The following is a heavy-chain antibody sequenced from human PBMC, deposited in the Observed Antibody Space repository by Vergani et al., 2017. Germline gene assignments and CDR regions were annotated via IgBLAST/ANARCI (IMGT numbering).Heavy chain of an antibody. Sequence: QVQLVESGGGVVQPGGSLRLSCGASGFTFSNYGMHWVRQAPGKGLEWVTFIWYDGSNTYYADSVKGRFTISRDNSKNTLFLQMNSLRPEDTAVYYCARDTVTGSRYFDYWGQGTLVTVSS. CDR2: IWYDGSNT. CDR3: ARDTVTGSRYFDY. D-gene: IGHD6-19*01. CDR1: GFTFSNYG. J-gene: IGHJ4*02. V-gene: IGHV3-30*02.